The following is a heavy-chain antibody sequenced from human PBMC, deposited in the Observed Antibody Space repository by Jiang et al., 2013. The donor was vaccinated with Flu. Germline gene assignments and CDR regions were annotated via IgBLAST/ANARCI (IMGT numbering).Heavy chain of an antibody. Sequence: QLVESGGGLVQPGGSLRLSCAASEFTFSRYWMSWVRQAPGKGLEWVASIKEDGSEKFYVDSVRGRFTISRDNAKNSLYLQMNSLRAEDTAVYYCARDNLLGYWGQGTLVTVSS. CDR2: IKEDGSEK. CDR3: ARDNLLGY. J-gene: IGHJ4*02. V-gene: IGHV3-7*01. D-gene: IGHD2-15*01. CDR1: EFTFSRYW.